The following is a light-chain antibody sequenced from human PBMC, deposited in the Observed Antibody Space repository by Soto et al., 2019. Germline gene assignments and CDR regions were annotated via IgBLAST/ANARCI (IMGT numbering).Light chain of an antibody. CDR1: QSVSSS. V-gene: IGKV3-15*01. CDR3: QQYGSSPTWT. Sequence: EKVMTQSPATLSVPPGERATLSCRASQSVSSSLAWYQQKPGQAPRLLIYGASTRATGIPARFGGSGSGTEFTLTISSLQSEDFAVYYCQQYGSSPTWTFGQGTKVDIK. J-gene: IGKJ1*01. CDR2: GAS.